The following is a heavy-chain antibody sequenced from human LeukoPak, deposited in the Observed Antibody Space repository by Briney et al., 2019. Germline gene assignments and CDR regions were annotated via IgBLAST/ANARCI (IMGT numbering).Heavy chain of an antibody. D-gene: IGHD3-3*01. V-gene: IGHV3-15*01. CDR3: NTDLRL. J-gene: IGHJ1*01. CDR1: GFTFNTAW. CDR2: IKSKTDGGTT. Sequence: GGSLRLSCAASGFTFNTAWMSWVRQAPGKGLEYVGRIKSKTDGGTTHYAAPVKGRFTISKDDSKNTLYLQMNSLMIEDTALYYCNTDLRLWGQGTLVTVSS.